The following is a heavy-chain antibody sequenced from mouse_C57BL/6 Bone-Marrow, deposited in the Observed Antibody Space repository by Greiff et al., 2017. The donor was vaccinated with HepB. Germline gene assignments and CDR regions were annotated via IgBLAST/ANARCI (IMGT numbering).Heavy chain of an antibody. CDR1: GFSLTSYG. CDR2: IWGVGST. Sequence: QVQLKESGPGLVAPSQSLSITCTVSGFSLTSYGVDWVRQSPGKGLEWLGVIWGVGSTNYNSALKSRLSIRKDNSKSQVFLKMNSLQTDDTAMYYCAIIYYDYDGYYAMDYWGQGTSVTVSS. V-gene: IGHV2-6*01. D-gene: IGHD2-4*01. J-gene: IGHJ4*01. CDR3: AIIYYDYDGYYAMDY.